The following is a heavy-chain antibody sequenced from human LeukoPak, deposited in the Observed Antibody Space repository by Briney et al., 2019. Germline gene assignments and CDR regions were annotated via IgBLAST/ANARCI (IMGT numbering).Heavy chain of an antibody. CDR3: ARDEGSPYYYYMDV. J-gene: IGHJ6*03. Sequence: SETLSLTCAVYGGSFSGYYWSWIRQPPGKGLEWIGEINHSGSTNYNPSLKSRVTISVDTSKNQFSLKLSSVTAADTAVYYCARDEGSPYYYYMDVWGKGTTVTISS. CDR1: GGSFSGYY. D-gene: IGHD6-13*01. CDR2: INHSGST. V-gene: IGHV4-34*01.